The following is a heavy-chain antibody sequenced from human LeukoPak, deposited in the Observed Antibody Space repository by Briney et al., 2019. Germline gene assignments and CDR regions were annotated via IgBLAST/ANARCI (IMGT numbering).Heavy chain of an antibody. CDR1: GGSISSGGYY. CDR2: IYYSGST. D-gene: IGHD3-10*01. J-gene: IGHJ5*02. CDR3: ARDRLVYGSGSYSRYWFDP. V-gene: IGHV4-31*03. Sequence: SETLSLTCTVSGGSISSGGYYWSWIRQHPGKGLEWIGYIYYSGSTYYNPSLKSRVTISVDTSKNQFSLTLSSVTAADTAVYYCARDRLVYGSGSYSRYWFDPWGQGTLVTVSS.